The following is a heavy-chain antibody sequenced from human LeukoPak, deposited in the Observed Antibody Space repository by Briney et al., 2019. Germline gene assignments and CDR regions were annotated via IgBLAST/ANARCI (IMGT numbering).Heavy chain of an antibody. Sequence: SETLSLTCTVSGGSVSSGSYYWSWIRQPPGKGLEWIGYIYYSGSTNYNPSLKSRVTISVDTSKNQFSLKLSSVTAADTAVYYCVRGGRPAYYFDYWGQGTLVTVSS. CDR1: GGSVSSGSYY. J-gene: IGHJ4*02. CDR3: VRGGRPAYYFDY. CDR2: IYYSGST. D-gene: IGHD1-14*01. V-gene: IGHV4-61*01.